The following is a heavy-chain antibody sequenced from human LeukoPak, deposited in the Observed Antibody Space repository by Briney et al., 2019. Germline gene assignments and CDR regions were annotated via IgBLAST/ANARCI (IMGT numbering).Heavy chain of an antibody. CDR3: ARDGRGYSGYDFRYFDY. V-gene: IGHV1-69*06. CDR2: IIPIFDTT. CDR1: GYTFTSYG. Sequence: GASVKVSCKASGYTFTSYGINWVRQASGQGLEWMGGIIPIFDTTNYAQKFQGRVTITADKSTSTAYMELSSLTSDDTAVYYCARDGRGYSGYDFRYFDYWGQGTLVTVSS. J-gene: IGHJ4*02. D-gene: IGHD5-12*01.